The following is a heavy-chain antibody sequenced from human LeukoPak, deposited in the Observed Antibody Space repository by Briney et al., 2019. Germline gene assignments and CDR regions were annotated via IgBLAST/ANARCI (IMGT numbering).Heavy chain of an antibody. CDR2: ISSSSSYI. CDR3: AKDRDIAAAGYYFDY. V-gene: IGHV3-21*01. Sequence: GGSLRLSCAASGFTYSSYSMNWVRQAPGKGLEWVSSISSSSSYIYYADSVKGRFTISRDNAKNSLYLQMNSLRAEDTAVYYCAKDRDIAAAGYYFDYWGQGTLVTVSS. D-gene: IGHD6-13*01. J-gene: IGHJ4*02. CDR1: GFTYSSYS.